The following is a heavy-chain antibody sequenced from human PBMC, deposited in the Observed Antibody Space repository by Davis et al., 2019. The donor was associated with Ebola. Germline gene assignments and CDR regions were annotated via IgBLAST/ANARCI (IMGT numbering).Heavy chain of an antibody. Sequence: AASVKVSCKASGYTFTSYGISWVRQAPGQGLEWMGWISAYNGNTNYAQKLQGRVTMTTDTSTSTAYRELSSLRSEDTAVYYCARDCVGYCSGGSCSYCGYYYGVDVWGKGTTVTVSS. J-gene: IGHJ6*04. CDR3: ARDCVGYCSGGSCSYCGYYYGVDV. V-gene: IGHV1-18*01. CDR1: GYTFTSYG. D-gene: IGHD2-15*01. CDR2: ISAYNGNT.